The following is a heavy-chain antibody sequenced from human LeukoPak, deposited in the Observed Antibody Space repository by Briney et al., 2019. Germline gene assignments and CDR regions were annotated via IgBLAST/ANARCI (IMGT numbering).Heavy chain of an antibody. CDR3: ARDEAEYSSGWYWFDP. Sequence: GASVKVSCTASGYTFTGYYMHWVRQAPGQGLEWMGWINPNSGGTNYAQKFQGRVTMTRDTSISTAYMELSRLRSDDTAVYYCARDEAEYSSGWYWFDPWGQGTLVTVSS. D-gene: IGHD6-19*01. J-gene: IGHJ5*02. CDR2: INPNSGGT. CDR1: GYTFTGYY. V-gene: IGHV1-2*02.